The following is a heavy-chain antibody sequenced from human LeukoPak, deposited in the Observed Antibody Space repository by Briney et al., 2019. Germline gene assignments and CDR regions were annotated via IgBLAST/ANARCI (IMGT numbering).Heavy chain of an antibody. CDR3: ARGVEPLAANTLAY. CDR1: GFTLITNR. D-gene: IGHD1-14*01. V-gene: IGHV3-53*01. Sequence: GGSLRLSCAAPGFTLITNRMTWVRQAPGKGLEWVSVLYSDGNTKYADSVQGRFTISRDNSKNTLYLEMNSLSPDDTAVYYCARGVEPLAANTLAYWGQGTLVTVSS. J-gene: IGHJ4*02. CDR2: LYSDGNT.